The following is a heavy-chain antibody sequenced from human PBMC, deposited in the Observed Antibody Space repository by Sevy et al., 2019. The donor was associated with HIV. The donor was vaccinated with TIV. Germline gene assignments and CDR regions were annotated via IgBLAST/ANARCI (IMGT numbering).Heavy chain of an antibody. CDR3: ARGRYFDTSGLHFGN. CDR1: GDSISNYY. CDR2: IYHSGST. V-gene: IGHV4-59*01. D-gene: IGHD3-22*01. J-gene: IGHJ4*02. Sequence: SETLSLTCTVSGDSISNYYWSWIRQPPGKGLEWLGYIYHSGSTNYNPSLKSRVTLSLDTSKKQFSLKLTSVTAADTAVYYCARGRYFDTSGLHFGNWGQGALVTVSS.